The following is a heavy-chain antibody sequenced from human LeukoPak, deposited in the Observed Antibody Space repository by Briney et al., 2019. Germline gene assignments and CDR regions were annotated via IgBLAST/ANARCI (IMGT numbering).Heavy chain of an antibody. CDR1: GYTFTSYD. CDR2: MNPNSGNT. V-gene: IGHV1-8*01. CDR3: ARVRFGELGVPPYYYYYMDV. D-gene: IGHD3-16*01. J-gene: IGHJ6*03. Sequence: ASVKVSCKASGYTFTSYDINWVRQATGQGLEWMGWMNPNSGNTGYAQKFQGRVTMTRNTSISTAYMELSSLRSEDTAVYYCARVRFGELGVPPYYYYYMDVWGKGTTVTISS.